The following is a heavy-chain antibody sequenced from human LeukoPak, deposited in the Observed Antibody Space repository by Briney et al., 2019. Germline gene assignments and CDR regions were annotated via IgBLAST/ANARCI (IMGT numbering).Heavy chain of an antibody. CDR1: GGSISSGDYY. Sequence: SETLSLTCTVSGGSISSGDYYWSWIRQSPGKGLEWIGYIYYSGSTYYNPSLKSRVTISVDTSKNQFSLKLSSVTAADTAVYYCARDRHYSSSWYILGYWGQGTLVTVSS. J-gene: IGHJ4*02. CDR2: IYYSGST. V-gene: IGHV4-30-4*01. D-gene: IGHD6-13*01. CDR3: ARDRHYSSSWYILGY.